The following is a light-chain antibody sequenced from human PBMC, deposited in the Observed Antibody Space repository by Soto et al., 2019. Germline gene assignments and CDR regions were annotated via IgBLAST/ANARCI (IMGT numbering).Light chain of an antibody. V-gene: IGKV3-20*01. J-gene: IGKJ2*01. CDR1: ESVSSNY. CDR2: GAS. CDR3: QHYGSSPYT. Sequence: EIVLTQSPGTLSLSPGERATLSCRASESVSSNYLAWYQQKPGQAPRLLIYGASSRAIGIPDRFSGSGSGTDFTLTISRLEPEDFAVYYCQHYGSSPYTFGQGTNLEIK.